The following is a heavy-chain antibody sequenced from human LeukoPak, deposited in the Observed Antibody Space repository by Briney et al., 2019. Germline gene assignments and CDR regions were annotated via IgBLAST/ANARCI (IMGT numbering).Heavy chain of an antibody. Sequence: PGGSLRLSCAASGFTVSSNYMSWVRQAPGKGLEWVSAISGSGGSTYYADSVKGRFTISRDNSKNTLYLQMNSLRAEDTAVYYCAKGPGAHSSGWYPRFDYWGQGTLVTVSS. J-gene: IGHJ4*02. CDR1: GFTVSSNY. CDR2: ISGSGGST. CDR3: AKGPGAHSSGWYPRFDY. V-gene: IGHV3-23*01. D-gene: IGHD6-19*01.